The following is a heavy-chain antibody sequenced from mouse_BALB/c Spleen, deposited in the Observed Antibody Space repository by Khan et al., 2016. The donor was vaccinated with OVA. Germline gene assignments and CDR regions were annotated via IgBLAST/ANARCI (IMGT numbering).Heavy chain of an antibody. CDR2: ISSGGST. CDR3: ARGPYYGSSPGYVDY. V-gene: IGHV5-6-5*01. D-gene: IGHD1-1*01. Sequence: EVELVESGGGLVKPGGSLKLSCAASGFTFSSYDMSWVRQTPEKRLAWVASISSGGSTYYPASVKGRFTISRDNVRNILSLQMSSLRAEDTAMYYCARGPYYGSSPGYVDYWGQGTTLTVSS. CDR1: GFTFSSYD. J-gene: IGHJ2*01.